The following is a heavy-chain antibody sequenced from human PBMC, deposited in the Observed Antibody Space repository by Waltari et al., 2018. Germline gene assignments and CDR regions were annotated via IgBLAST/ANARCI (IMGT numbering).Heavy chain of an antibody. D-gene: IGHD3-22*01. CDR1: GSSISSGYF. CDR3: ARSSGYYSFSY. Sequence: QVQMQESGPGLVKPSETLSLTCAVSGSSISSGYFWGWLRQPPGKGLEWIGSIFHSGRTYYNPSHKSRVTLSVDTSKNQISLKLSSVTAADTAVYYCARSSGYYSFSYWGQGTLVTVSS. J-gene: IGHJ4*02. V-gene: IGHV4-38-2*01. CDR2: IFHSGRT.